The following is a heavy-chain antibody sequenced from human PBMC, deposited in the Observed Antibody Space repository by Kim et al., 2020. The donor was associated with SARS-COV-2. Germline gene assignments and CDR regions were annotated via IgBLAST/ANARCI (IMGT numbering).Heavy chain of an antibody. D-gene: IGHD3-9*01. Sequence: GGSLRLSCAASGFTFSSYSMNWVRQAPGKGLEWVSYISSSSSTIYYADSVKGRFTISRDNAKNSLYLQMNSLRDEDTAVYYCARDEARGTYYDILTGYYRSYYYGMDVWGQGTTVTVSS. J-gene: IGHJ6*02. V-gene: IGHV3-48*02. CDR2: ISSSSSTI. CDR3: ARDEARGTYYDILTGYYRSYYYGMDV. CDR1: GFTFSSYS.